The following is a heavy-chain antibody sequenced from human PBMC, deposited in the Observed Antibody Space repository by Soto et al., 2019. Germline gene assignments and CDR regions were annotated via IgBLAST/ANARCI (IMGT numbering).Heavy chain of an antibody. CDR1: GGSISSYY. Sequence: SETLSLTCTVSGGSISSYYWSWIRQPPGKGLEWIGYIYYSGSTNYNPSLKSRVTISVDTSKNQFSLKLSSVTAADTAVYYCARDRGTMVRGEGYGMDVWGQGTTVTAP. CDR3: ARDRGTMVRGEGYGMDV. J-gene: IGHJ6*02. CDR2: IYYSGST. D-gene: IGHD3-10*01. V-gene: IGHV4-59*01.